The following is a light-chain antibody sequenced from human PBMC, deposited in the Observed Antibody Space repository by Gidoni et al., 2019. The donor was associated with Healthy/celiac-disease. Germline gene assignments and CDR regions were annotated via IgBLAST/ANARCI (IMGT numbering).Light chain of an antibody. Sequence: DIVMPQSPATLSVSPGERATLSCRASQSVLSNVAWYQQKHGQAPRLLSYGASTRATDIPARFSGSGSGTEFTLTISSLQSEDFAVYYCQQYNNWASWTFGQGTKVEIK. CDR1: QSVLSN. CDR2: GAS. CDR3: QQYNNWASWT. V-gene: IGKV3-15*01. J-gene: IGKJ1*01.